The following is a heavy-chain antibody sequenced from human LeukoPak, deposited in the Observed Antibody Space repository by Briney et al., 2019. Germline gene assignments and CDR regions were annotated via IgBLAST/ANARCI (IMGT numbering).Heavy chain of an antibody. V-gene: IGHV1-2*02. Sequence: ASVKVSCKASGYTFTGYYMHWVRQAPGQGLEWMGWINPNSGGTNYAQKFQGRVTMTRDTSISTAYMELSRLRSDDTAVYYCARDAPRRGYCSGGSCLFFYWGQGTLVTVSS. CDR2: INPNSGGT. CDR3: ARDAPRRGYCSGGSCLFFY. J-gene: IGHJ4*02. D-gene: IGHD2-15*01. CDR1: GYTFTGYY.